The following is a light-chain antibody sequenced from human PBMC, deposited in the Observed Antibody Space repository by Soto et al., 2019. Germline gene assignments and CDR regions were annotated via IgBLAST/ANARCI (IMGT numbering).Light chain of an antibody. Sequence: EIVLTQSPGTLSLSPGGRATLSCRASQSVSSSYLAWYQQKPGQAPRLLIYGASSRAIGIPDRFSGSGSGTDFTLTISSLQPDDFATYYCQRYNSYSRTFGQGTKVDIK. CDR3: QRYNSYSRT. J-gene: IGKJ1*01. V-gene: IGKV3-20*01. CDR1: QSVSSSY. CDR2: GAS.